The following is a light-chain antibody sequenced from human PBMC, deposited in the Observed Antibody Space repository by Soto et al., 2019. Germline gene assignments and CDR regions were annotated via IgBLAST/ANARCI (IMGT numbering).Light chain of an antibody. CDR3: QQRSNWIT. Sequence: DIVLTQSPATLSLSPGERATISCRASQSVSTYLGWYQQKPGQAPRLLIYDASNRATGIPARFSGSGSGTDFTLTISSLDPEDFAVYYCQQRSNWITFGQGTRLEIK. J-gene: IGKJ5*01. CDR2: DAS. V-gene: IGKV3-11*01. CDR1: QSVSTY.